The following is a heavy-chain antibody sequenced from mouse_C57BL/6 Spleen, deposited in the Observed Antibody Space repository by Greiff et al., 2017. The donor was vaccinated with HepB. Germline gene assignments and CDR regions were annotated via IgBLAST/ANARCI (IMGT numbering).Heavy chain of an antibody. CDR3: GRQGGDGYYEAMDY. CDR1: GYTFTSYW. D-gene: IGHD2-3*01. Sequence: QVQLQQPGAELVKPGASVKMSCKASGYTFTSYWITWVKQRPGQGLEWIGDIYPGSGSTNYNEKFKSKATLTVDTSSSTAYMQRSSLTSEDSAVYYCGRQGGDGYYEAMDYWGQGTSVTVSS. J-gene: IGHJ4*01. V-gene: IGHV1-55*01. CDR2: IYPGSGST.